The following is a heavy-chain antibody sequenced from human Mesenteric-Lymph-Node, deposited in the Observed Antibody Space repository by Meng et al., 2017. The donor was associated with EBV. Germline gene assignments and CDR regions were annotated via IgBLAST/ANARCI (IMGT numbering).Heavy chain of an antibody. J-gene: IGHJ4*02. Sequence: GPRREAGPGLVKPSETLSLTCSVSGGSISGYYWSWIRQPPGKGLEWIGDIYHDGSTSYNPSLRSRVSIAVDTSKDQFSLKLSSVTAADTAVYYCARESGQHLLWGQGNLVTVSS. V-gene: IGHV4-59*01. D-gene: IGHD6-13*01. CDR3: ARESGQHLL. CDR2: IYHDGST. CDR1: GGSISGYY.